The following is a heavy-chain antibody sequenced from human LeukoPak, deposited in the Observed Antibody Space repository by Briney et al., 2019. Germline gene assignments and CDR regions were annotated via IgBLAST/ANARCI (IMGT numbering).Heavy chain of an antibody. Sequence: PGGSLRLSCAASGITFTSLWMTWLRQAPGKGLEWVADLNQDGSEEHYVASVKGRFTISRDSTSLYLQMNSLRAEDTAVYYCAGGQGWHFHLWGRGTLITVSS. D-gene: IGHD2-15*01. J-gene: IGHJ2*01. V-gene: IGHV3-7*01. CDR1: GITFTSLW. CDR2: LNQDGSEE. CDR3: AGGQGWHFHL.